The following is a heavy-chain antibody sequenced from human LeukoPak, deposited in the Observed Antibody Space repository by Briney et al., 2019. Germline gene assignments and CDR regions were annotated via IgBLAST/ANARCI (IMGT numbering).Heavy chain of an antibody. CDR3: ARDYDFWSGITQFDY. CDR2: VDPETGVT. V-gene: IGHV1-69-2*01. Sequence: GASVKISCKASGYTFSDYYMHWVQQAPGKGLEWMGRVDPETGVTLYADKFQGRVTIAADTSTDTSNMYLSSLRSEDTAVYYCARDYDFWSGITQFDYWGQGTLVTVSS. J-gene: IGHJ4*02. CDR1: GYTFSDYY. D-gene: IGHD3-3*01.